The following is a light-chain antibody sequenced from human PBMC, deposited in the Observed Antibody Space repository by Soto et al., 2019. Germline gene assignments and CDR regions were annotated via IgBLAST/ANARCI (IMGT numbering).Light chain of an antibody. CDR2: GAS. J-gene: IGKJ1*01. CDR3: QQRTLWPRT. Sequence: EIVLTQSPATLSLSPGERATLSCRASQSLSCTLAWFQQKVGQPPRLLIYGASNRATGIPARFSASGSGTDFTLTISSLEPEDFAVYYCQQRTLWPRTFGQGTKVEIK. CDR1: QSLSCT. V-gene: IGKV3-11*01.